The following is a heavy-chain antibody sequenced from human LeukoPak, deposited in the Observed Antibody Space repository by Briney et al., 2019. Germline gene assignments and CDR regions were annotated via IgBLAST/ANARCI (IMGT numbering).Heavy chain of an antibody. J-gene: IGHJ4*02. V-gene: IGHV1-8*03. Sequence: ASVKVSCKASGYTFTSYDINWVRQATGQGLEWMGWMSSNSGNTGYAQKFQGRVTITRNTSISTAYMELSSLRSEDTAVYYFARARVGATTRYYFDYWGQGTLVTVSS. CDR3: ARARVGATTRYYFDY. CDR1: GYTFTSYD. D-gene: IGHD1-26*01. CDR2: MSSNSGNT.